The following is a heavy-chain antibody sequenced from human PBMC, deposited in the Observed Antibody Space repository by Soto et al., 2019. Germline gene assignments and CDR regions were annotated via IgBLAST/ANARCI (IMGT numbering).Heavy chain of an antibody. CDR2: IIPIFGTA. CDR1: GGTFSSYA. D-gene: IGHD6-19*01. V-gene: IGHV1-69*06. J-gene: IGHJ6*02. Sequence: QVQLVQSGAEVKKPGSSVKVSCKASGGTFSSYAISWVRQAPGQGLEWMGGIIPIFGTANYAQKFQGRVTITADKSTSTAYMELSSLRSEDTAVYYCASKMAASYYYYCYGMDVWGQGTTVTVSS. CDR3: ASKMAASYYYYCYGMDV.